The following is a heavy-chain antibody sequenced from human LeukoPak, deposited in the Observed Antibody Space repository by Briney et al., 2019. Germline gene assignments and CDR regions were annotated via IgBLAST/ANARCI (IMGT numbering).Heavy chain of an antibody. CDR3: ARDPIAMITGTTDNWFDP. Sequence: ASVKVSCKASGYTFTSYYMHWVRQAPGQGLEWMGIINPSGGSTSYAQKFQGRVTMTRDTSTSTVYMELSSLRSEDTAVYYCARDPIAMITGTTDNWFDPWGQGTLVTVSS. D-gene: IGHD1-7*01. V-gene: IGHV1-46*01. CDR2: INPSGGST. J-gene: IGHJ5*02. CDR1: GYTFTSYY.